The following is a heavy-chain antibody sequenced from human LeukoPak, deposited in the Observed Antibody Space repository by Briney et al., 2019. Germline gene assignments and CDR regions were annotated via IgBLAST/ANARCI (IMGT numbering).Heavy chain of an antibody. V-gene: IGHV1-69*05. D-gene: IGHD5-18*01. CDR2: IIPIFGTA. CDR3: GRGGVDTAMLPDYYYYMDV. J-gene: IGHJ6*03. Sequence: SVKVSCKASGGTFSSYAISWVRQAPGQGLEWMGGIIPIFGTANYAQKFQGRVTITTDESTSTAYMELSSLRSEDTAVYYCGRGGVDTAMLPDYYYYMDVWGKGTTVTVSS. CDR1: GGTFSSYA.